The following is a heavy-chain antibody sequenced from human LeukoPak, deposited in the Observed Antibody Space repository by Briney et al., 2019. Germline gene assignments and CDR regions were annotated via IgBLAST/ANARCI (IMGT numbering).Heavy chain of an antibody. Sequence: GGSLRISCAASGFTFSSYAMSWVRQAPGKGLEWVSTIYDDNTYYADSVKGRFAISTDNSKNTLYLQMNSLRVEDTAVYFCAARKVRGVWFYLDYWGQGTLVTVSS. J-gene: IGHJ4*02. D-gene: IGHD3-10*01. CDR3: AARKVRGVWFYLDY. CDR2: IYDDNT. V-gene: IGHV3-23*01. CDR1: GFTFSSYA.